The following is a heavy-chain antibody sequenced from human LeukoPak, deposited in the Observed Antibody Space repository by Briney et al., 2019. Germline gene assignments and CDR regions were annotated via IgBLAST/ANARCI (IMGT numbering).Heavy chain of an antibody. Sequence: SETLSLTCTVSGGSISSYYWSWIRQPPGKGLEWIGYICYSGSTNYNPSLKSRVTISVDTSKNQFSLKLSSVTAADTAVYYCARVSGSYMYYFDYWGQGTLVTVSS. CDR3: ARVSGSYMYYFDY. J-gene: IGHJ4*02. V-gene: IGHV4-59*08. CDR1: GGSISSYY. CDR2: ICYSGST. D-gene: IGHD1-26*01.